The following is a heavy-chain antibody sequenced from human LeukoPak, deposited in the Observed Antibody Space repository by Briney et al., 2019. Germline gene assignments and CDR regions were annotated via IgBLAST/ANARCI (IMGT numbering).Heavy chain of an antibody. CDR2: IWYDGSNK. J-gene: IGHJ3*02. V-gene: IGHV3-33*01. D-gene: IGHD4-17*01. CDR1: GFTFSSYG. Sequence: GRSLRLSCAASGFTFSSYGMHWVRQAPDKGLEWVAIIWYDGSNKYYADSVKGRFTISRDNSKNTLYLQMNSLRAEDTAVYYCARNQDYGVYNSVGAFDIWGQGTMVTVSS. CDR3: ARNQDYGVYNSVGAFDI.